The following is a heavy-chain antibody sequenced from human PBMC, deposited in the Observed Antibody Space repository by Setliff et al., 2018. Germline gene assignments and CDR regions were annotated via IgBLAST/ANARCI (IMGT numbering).Heavy chain of an antibody. J-gene: IGHJ4*02. CDR2: IHYSGTT. Sequence: PSETLSLTCTVSGGSSSSHYWSWIRQPPGKGLEWIGYIHYSGTTNYNPSLKSRVTISLEVSKNRFSLDLTSVTAADTAVYYCARGRYSYDTTGFYRGGFYFFDYWSQGALVTVSS. D-gene: IGHD3-22*01. V-gene: IGHV4-59*11. CDR3: ARGRYSYDTTGFYRGGFYFFDY. CDR1: GGSSSSHY.